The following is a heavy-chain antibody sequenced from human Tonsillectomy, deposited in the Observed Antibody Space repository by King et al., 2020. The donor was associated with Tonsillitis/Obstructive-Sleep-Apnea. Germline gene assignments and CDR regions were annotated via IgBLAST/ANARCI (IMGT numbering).Heavy chain of an antibody. CDR1: GFTFGDYA. J-gene: IGHJ6*03. Sequence: VQLVESGGGLVQPGRSLRLSCTASGFTFGDYAMSWVRQAPGKGLEWVGFIRSKAYGGTTEYAASVKGRFTISRDDSKSIAYLQMKSLKTEDTAVYYCTRVPYSSSCYYMDVWGKGTTVTVSS. CDR3: TRVPYSSSCYYMDV. V-gene: IGHV3-49*04. D-gene: IGHD6-13*01. CDR2: IRSKAYGGTT.